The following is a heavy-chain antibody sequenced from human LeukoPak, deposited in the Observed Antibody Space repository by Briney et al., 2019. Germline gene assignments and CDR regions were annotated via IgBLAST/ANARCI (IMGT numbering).Heavy chain of an antibody. V-gene: IGHV4-59*12. CDR3: AVVPAATHDFDY. Sequence: PSETLSLTCTVSGGSISSYYWSWIRQPPGKGLEWIGYIYYSGSTNYNPSLKSRVTISVDTSKNQFSLKLSSVTAADTAVYYCAVVPAATHDFDYWGQGTLVTVSS. CDR1: GGSISSYY. J-gene: IGHJ4*02. D-gene: IGHD2-2*01. CDR2: IYYSGST.